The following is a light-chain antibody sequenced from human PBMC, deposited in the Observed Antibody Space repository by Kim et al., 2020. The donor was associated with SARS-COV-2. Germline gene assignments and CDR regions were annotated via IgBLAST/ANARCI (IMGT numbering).Light chain of an antibody. CDR2: GAS. V-gene: IGKV3-15*01. Sequence: EIVMTQSPATLSVSPGERATLSCRASQSVSSNLAWYQQKPGQAPRLLIHGASTRATDIPARFSGSGSGTEFTLTISSLQSEDFAVYYCQQYNDWPRTFGQGTKVDIK. CDR3: QQYNDWPRT. J-gene: IGKJ1*01. CDR1: QSVSSN.